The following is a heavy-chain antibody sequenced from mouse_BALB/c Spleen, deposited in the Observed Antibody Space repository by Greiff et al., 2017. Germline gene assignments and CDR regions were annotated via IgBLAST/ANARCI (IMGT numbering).Heavy chain of an antibody. Sequence: QVQLKESGPGLVAPSQSLSITCTVSGFSLTSYGVHWVRQPPGKGLEWLGVIWAGGSTNYNSALMSRLSISKDNSKSQVFLKMNSLQTDDTAMYYCARDKGYYYGSSYVHYFDYWGQGTTLTVSS. CDR3: ARDKGYYYGSSYVHYFDY. CDR2: IWAGGST. CDR1: GFSLTSYG. D-gene: IGHD1-1*01. J-gene: IGHJ2*01. V-gene: IGHV2-9*02.